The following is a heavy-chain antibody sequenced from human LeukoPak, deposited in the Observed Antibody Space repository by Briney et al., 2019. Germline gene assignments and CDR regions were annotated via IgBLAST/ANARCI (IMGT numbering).Heavy chain of an antibody. CDR3: AKGYSILRGVIPTDAFDI. CDR1: GFTFSSYA. J-gene: IGHJ3*02. V-gene: IGHV3-23*01. Sequence: PGGSLRLSCAASGFTFSSYAMSWVRQAPGKGLEWVSGISGSGGSTYYADSVKGRFTISRDNSKNTLYLQMNSLRAEDTAVYYCAKGYSILRGVIPTDAFDIWGQGTMVTVSS. CDR2: ISGSGGST. D-gene: IGHD3-10*01.